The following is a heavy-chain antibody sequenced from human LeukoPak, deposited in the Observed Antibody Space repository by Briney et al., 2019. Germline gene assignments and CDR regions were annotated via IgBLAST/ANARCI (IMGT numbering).Heavy chain of an antibody. CDR1: GGSISSYY. CDR2: IYTSGST. D-gene: IGHD2-2*01. V-gene: IGHV4-4*07. J-gene: IGHJ3*02. Sequence: SETLSLTRTVSGGSISSYYWSWIRQPAGKGLEWIGRIYTSGSTNYNPSLKSRVTMSVDTSKNQFSLKLSSVTAADTAVYYCARYCSSTSCSTGAFDIWGQGTMVTVSS. CDR3: ARYCSSTSCSTGAFDI.